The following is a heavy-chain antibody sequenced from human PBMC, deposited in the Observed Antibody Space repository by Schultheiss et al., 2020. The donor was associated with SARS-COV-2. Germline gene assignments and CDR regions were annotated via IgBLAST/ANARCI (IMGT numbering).Heavy chain of an antibody. V-gene: IGHV3-21*01. CDR1: GFTFSSYA. J-gene: IGHJ6*02. CDR3: ARDLDNSAGYRYYYSGMDV. Sequence: GGSLRLSCAASGFTFSSYAMSWVRQAPGKGLEWVSAISSSSSYIYYADSVKGRFTISRDNSKNSLYLQMNSLGAEDTAVYYCARDLDNSAGYRYYYSGMDVWGQGTTVTVSS. CDR2: ISSSSSYI. D-gene: IGHD1-1*01.